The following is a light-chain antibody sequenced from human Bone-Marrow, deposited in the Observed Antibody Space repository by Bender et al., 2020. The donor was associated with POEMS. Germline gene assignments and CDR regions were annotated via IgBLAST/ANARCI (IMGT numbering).Light chain of an antibody. CDR3: CSYARSLAV. CDR2: EGN. J-gene: IGLJ7*01. CDR1: SGDVGSFDL. Sequence: QSALTQPASVSGSPGQSITISCTGTSGDVGSFDLVSWYQHHPGKGPKLIIYEGNKRPSGVSDRFSGSKSGNTASLTISGLQPEDEADYYCCSYARSLAVFGGGTQLTVL. V-gene: IGLV2-23*01.